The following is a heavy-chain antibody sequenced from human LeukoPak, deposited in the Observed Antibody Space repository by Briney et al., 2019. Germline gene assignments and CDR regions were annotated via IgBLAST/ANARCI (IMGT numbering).Heavy chain of an antibody. J-gene: IGHJ4*02. Sequence: VASVKVSCKPSAGTISNFTITXXXXXXXXXXXWXXRILPVLGSANYAQKFQGRVTFTADISTXTAYMDLSSLRSEDTAVYYCARRFYYDRIGYSEFWGQGTLISVSS. D-gene: IGHD3-22*01. CDR2: ILPVLGSA. CDR3: ARRFYYDRIGYSEF. V-gene: IGHV1-69*08. CDR1: AGTISNFT.